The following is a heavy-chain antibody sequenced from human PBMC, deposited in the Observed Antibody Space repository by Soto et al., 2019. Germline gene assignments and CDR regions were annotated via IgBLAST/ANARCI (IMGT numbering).Heavy chain of an antibody. Sequence: SVKPSSKAPRVTYTSYYMHSLRQAPEQGLEWMGIINPSGGSTSYAQKFQGRVTMTRDTSTSTVYMELSSLRSEDTAVYYCARDRSDYGDYLSVGRGFDIWGEGTMVTVSS. J-gene: IGHJ3*02. CDR2: INPSGGST. V-gene: IGHV1-46*01. CDR3: ARDRSDYGDYLSVGRGFDI. D-gene: IGHD4-17*01. CDR1: RVTYTSYY.